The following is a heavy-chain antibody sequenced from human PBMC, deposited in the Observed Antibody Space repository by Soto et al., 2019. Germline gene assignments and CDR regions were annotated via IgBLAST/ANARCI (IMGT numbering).Heavy chain of an antibody. D-gene: IGHD2-8*01. J-gene: IGHJ4*02. CDR3: ARGDCTNGVCYFDY. Sequence: GGSLRLSCAASGFTFSSYAMHWVRQAPGKGLEWVAVISYDGSNKYYADSVKGRFTISRDNSKNTLYLQMNSLRAADTAVYYCARGDCTNGVCYFDYWGQGTLVTVSS. V-gene: IGHV3-30-3*01. CDR2: ISYDGSNK. CDR1: GFTFSSYA.